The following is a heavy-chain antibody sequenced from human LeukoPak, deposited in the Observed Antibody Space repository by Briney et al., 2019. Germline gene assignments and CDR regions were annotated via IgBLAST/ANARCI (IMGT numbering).Heavy chain of an antibody. CDR1: GFTFSSYA. CDR2: ISGSGGST. D-gene: IGHD3-22*01. V-gene: IGHV3-23*01. J-gene: IGHJ4*02. CDR3: AKPLITYYYDSSGYYFDY. Sequence: GGSLRLSCAASGFTFSSYAMSWVRQAPGKGLEWVSAISGSGGSTYYADSVKGRFTISRDNSKNTLYLQMNSLRAEDTAVYYCAKPLITYYYDSSGYYFDYWGQGTLVTVSS.